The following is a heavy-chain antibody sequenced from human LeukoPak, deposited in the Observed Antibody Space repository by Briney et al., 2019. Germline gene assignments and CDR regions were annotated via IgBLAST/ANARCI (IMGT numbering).Heavy chain of an antibody. CDR2: IYYSGNT. CDR1: GGSISSSSFY. V-gene: IGHV4-39*01. CDR3: ARHPGRLFDY. J-gene: IGHJ4*02. Sequence: SETLSLTCTVSGGSISSSSFYWGWIRQPPGKGLEWIGSIYYSGNTYYNPSLKSRVSISVDTSKNQFSLKLSSVTAADTAVYYCARHPGRLFDYWGQGTLGTVSS.